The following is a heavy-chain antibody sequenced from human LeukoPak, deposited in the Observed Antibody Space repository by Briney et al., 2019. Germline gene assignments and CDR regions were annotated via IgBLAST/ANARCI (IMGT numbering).Heavy chain of an antibody. D-gene: IGHD2-15*01. CDR3: ARPFLPVGGHIGPQYYMDV. J-gene: IGHJ6*03. V-gene: IGHV3-53*01. CDR1: GFTVINNY. CDR2: IYDGGAT. Sequence: GGSLRLSCAASGFTVINNYMRWVRQAPGRGLEWVSVIYDGGATDYADSVKGRFTVSRDSSKNTLYLQISSLRADDTAVYYCARPFLPVGGHIGPQYYMDVWGKGTTVTVSS.